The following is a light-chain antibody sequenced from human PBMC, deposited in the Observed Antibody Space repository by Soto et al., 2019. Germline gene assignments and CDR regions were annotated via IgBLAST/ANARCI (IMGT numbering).Light chain of an antibody. CDR2: DVS. J-gene: IGLJ1*01. CDR3: CSYAGSYTHV. V-gene: IGLV2-11*01. Sequence: QSALTQPRSVSGSPGQSVTISCTGTSSDVGGYNYVSWYQQHPGKAPKLMIYDVSKRPSGVPDRFSGSKSGNTASLTISGLQAEDEADYYCCSYAGSYTHVFGTGTKQTVL. CDR1: SSDVGGYNY.